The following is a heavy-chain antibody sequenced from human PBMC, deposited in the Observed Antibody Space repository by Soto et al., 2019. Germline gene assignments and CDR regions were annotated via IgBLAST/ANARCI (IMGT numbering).Heavy chain of an antibody. CDR3: ARDRSNWSSLDY. J-gene: IGHJ4*02. Sequence: QVQLVESGGGVVQSGRSLRLACAASGFTFNKFGMHWVRQAPGKGLEWVAVIWNDGSYETYADSVKGRFTISRDNSKNTLYLQMNSLRAEDTAVYYCARDRSNWSSLDYWGLGTLVTVSS. CDR1: GFTFNKFG. V-gene: IGHV3-33*01. D-gene: IGHD6-13*01. CDR2: IWNDGSYE.